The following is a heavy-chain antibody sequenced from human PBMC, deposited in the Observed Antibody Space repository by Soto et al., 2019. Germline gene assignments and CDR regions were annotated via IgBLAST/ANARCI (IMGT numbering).Heavy chain of an antibody. CDR3: VRLSEDVPE. D-gene: IGHD6-6*01. J-gene: IGHJ4*02. CDR2: IDPKSGGT. Sequence: QLVQSGAEVKKPGASVRVSCKTSGPTFIAYYIHWVRQAPGQGLEWMGWIDPKSGGTTYEQKFLGRVTMTRDTSINTAYMDLNRLTSDDTAVYYCVRLSEDVPEWGQGTLITVSS. CDR1: GPTFIAYY. V-gene: IGHV1-2*02.